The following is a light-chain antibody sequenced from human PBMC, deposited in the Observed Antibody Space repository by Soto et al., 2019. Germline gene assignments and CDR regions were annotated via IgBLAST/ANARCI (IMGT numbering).Light chain of an antibody. Sequence: EIVLTQSPATLSLSPGERATLSCRASESVSTFLAWYQQKPGQAPRLLIYGASSRATGIPVRFSGSGAGTDFTLTISSLEPEDSAVYYCLQRSNWLTFGGGTNVDI. J-gene: IGKJ4*01. CDR3: LQRSNWLT. CDR2: GAS. V-gene: IGKV3-11*01. CDR1: ESVSTF.